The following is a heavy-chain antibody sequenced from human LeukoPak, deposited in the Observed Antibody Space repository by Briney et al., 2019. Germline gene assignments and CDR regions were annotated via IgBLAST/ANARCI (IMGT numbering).Heavy chain of an antibody. J-gene: IGHJ4*02. V-gene: IGHV3-9*01. CDR1: GFTFDDYA. Sequence: GRSLRLSCAASGFTFDDYAMHWVRQAPGKGLEWVSGISWNSGSIGYADSVKGRFTISRDNAKNSLYLQMNSLRAEDTAVYYCARDAVGIYRIIDYWGQGTLVTVSS. D-gene: IGHD6-13*01. CDR2: ISWNSGSI. CDR3: ARDAVGIYRIIDY.